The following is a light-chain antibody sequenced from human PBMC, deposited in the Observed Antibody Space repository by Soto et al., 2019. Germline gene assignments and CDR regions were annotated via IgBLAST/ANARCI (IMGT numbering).Light chain of an antibody. CDR3: SSYTSSSTLAV. Sequence: QSVLTQPASVSGSPGQSITISCTGTSSDVGGYNYVSWYQQHPGKAPKLMIYDVSNRPSGVSNRFSGSKSGNTASLTISGLQAADEAEYYCSSYTSSSTLAVFGGGTQLTVL. CDR2: DVS. CDR1: SSDVGGYNY. V-gene: IGLV2-14*01. J-gene: IGLJ7*01.